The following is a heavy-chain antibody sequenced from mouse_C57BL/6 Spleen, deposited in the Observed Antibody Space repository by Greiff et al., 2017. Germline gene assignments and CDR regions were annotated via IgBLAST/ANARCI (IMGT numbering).Heavy chain of an antibody. CDR3: ATRNDYDEEGY. V-gene: IGHV1-81*01. CDR2: IYPRSGNT. CDR1: GYTFTSYG. J-gene: IGHJ2*01. D-gene: IGHD2-4*01. Sequence: QVQLKQSGAELARPGASVKLSCKASGYTFTSYGISWVKQRTGQGLEWIGEIYPRSGNTYYNEKFKGKATLTADKSSSTAYMELRSLTSEDSAVYFCATRNDYDEEGYWGQGTTRTVSS.